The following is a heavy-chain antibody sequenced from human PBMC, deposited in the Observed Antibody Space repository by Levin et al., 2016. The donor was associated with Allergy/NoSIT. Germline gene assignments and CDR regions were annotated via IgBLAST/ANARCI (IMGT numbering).Heavy chain of an antibody. D-gene: IGHD3-3*01. CDR1: GFTFRSSW. V-gene: IGHV3-74*01. Sequence: GGSLRLSCGGFGFTFRSSWMHWVRQVPGKGLVWVARINSDGSRIDYGESVRGRFRISRDNAKNVLYLEMNSLSADDTAVYYCARDPKPTIFGGSAHPEFLDVRGQGTTVIVSS. J-gene: IGHJ6*02. CDR2: INSDGSRI. CDR3: ARDPKPTIFGGSAHPEFLDV.